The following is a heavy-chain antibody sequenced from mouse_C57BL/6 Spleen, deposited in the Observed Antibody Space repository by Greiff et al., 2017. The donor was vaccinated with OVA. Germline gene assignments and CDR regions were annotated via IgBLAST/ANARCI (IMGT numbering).Heavy chain of an antibody. CDR1: GYTFPSYW. J-gene: IGHJ2*01. D-gene: IGHD4-1*01. V-gene: IGHV1-5*01. CDR2: IYPGNSDT. CDR3: TRGSLTAYDFDH. Sequence: EVQLQQSGPVLARPGSSVKMLCKTSGYTFPSYWMHWVKQRPGQGLEWIGAIYPGNSDTSYNQKFKGKAKLTAVTSASTAYMELSSLTNEDSAVYYCTRGSLTAYDFDHWGEGTTLTVSS.